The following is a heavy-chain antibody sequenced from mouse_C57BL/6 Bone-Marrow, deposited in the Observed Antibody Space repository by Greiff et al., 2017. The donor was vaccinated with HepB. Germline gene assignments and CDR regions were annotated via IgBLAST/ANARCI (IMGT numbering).Heavy chain of an antibody. V-gene: IGHV1-50*01. CDR1: GYTFTSYW. D-gene: IGHD1-1*01. J-gene: IGHJ3*01. CDR2: IDPSDSYI. Sequence: QVQLQQPGAEFVKPGASVKLSCKASGYTFTSYWMQWVKQRPGQGLEWIGEIDPSDSYINYNQKFKGKATLTVDTSSSTAYMQLSSLTSEDSAVDDYARRTSLHARFAYCGQGTLGTVTA. CDR3: ARRTSLHARFAY.